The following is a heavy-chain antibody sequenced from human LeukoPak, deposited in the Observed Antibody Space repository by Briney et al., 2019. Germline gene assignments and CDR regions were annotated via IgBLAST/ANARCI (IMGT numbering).Heavy chain of an antibody. CDR3: ARRRYMDV. J-gene: IGHJ6*03. CDR1: GGSISSSSYY. V-gene: IGHV4-39*01. CDR2: IYYSGST. Sequence: PSETLSLTCTVSGGSISSSSYYWGCIRQPPGKGLEWIGSIYYSGSTYYNPSLKSRVTISVDTSKNQFSLKLSSVTAADTAVYDCARRRYMDVWGKGTTVTVSS.